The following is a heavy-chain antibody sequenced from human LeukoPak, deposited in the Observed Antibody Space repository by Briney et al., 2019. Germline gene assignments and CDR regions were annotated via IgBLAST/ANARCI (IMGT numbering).Heavy chain of an antibody. D-gene: IGHD3-22*01. CDR2: IIPIFGTA. J-gene: IGHJ4*02. Sequence: SVTVSCKASGGTFSSYAISWERKAPGQGLEWMGGIIPIFGTANNAKKFPGRVTITMDDSTSKAYMELSSLRSEDTAVYYCARESGSSGYYYFDYWGQGTLVTVSS. CDR3: ARESGSSGYYYFDY. CDR1: GGTFSSYA. V-gene: IGHV1-69*05.